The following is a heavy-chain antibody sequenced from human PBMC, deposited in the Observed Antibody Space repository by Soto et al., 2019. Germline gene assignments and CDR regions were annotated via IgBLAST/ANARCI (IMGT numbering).Heavy chain of an antibody. Sequence: QVQLVESGGGVVQPGRSLRLSCAASGFTFSSYAMHWVRQAPGKGLEWVAVISYDGSNKYYADSVKGRFTISRDNSKNTXYXXMNSLRAEDTAVYYCAREFARDCTNGVCYLGYFDYWGKGTLVTVSS. CDR3: AREFARDCTNGVCYLGYFDY. D-gene: IGHD2-8*01. J-gene: IGHJ4*02. V-gene: IGHV3-30-3*01. CDR1: GFTFSSYA. CDR2: ISYDGSNK.